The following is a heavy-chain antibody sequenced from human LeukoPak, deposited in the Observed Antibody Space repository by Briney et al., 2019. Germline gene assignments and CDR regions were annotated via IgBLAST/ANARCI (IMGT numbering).Heavy chain of an antibody. CDR1: GASVGSAGYY. V-gene: IGHV4-61*08. CDR3: ARTQSQSGSYRYYFAY. CDR2: VYYIDNT. Sequence: SETLSLTCTVSGASVGSAGYYWSWIRQPPGGGLEWIGYVYYIDNTNYNPSLMSRVIMAVTPSKNQFSLNLHSVTAAHTAMYYCARTQSQSGSYRYYFAYWGQGTLVTVSS. J-gene: IGHJ4*02. D-gene: IGHD1-26*01.